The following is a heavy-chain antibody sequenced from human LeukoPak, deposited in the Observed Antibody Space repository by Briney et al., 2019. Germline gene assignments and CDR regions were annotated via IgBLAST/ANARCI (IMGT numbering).Heavy chain of an antibody. CDR3: AKPPSYGDYSSLDNYYYMDV. CDR2: ISSSGGST. Sequence: GGSLRLSCGASGFTFSSYAMSWVRQAPGKGLEWVSAISSSGGSTHYADSVKGRFTISRDNSKNTLYLQMNSLRAEDTAVYYCAKPPSYGDYSSLDNYYYMDVWGKGTTVTVSS. D-gene: IGHD4-17*01. J-gene: IGHJ6*03. CDR1: GFTFSSYA. V-gene: IGHV3-23*01.